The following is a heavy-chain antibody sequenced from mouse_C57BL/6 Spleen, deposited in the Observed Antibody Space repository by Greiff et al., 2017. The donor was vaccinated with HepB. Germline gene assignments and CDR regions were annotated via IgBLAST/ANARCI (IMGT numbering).Heavy chain of an antibody. Sequence: DVQLQESGGDLVKPGGSLKLSCAASGFTFSSYGMSWVRQTPDKRLEWVATISSGGSYTYYPDSVKGRFTISRDNAKNTLYLQMSSLKSEDTAMYYCARQNYDYDGFAYWGQGTLVTVSA. CDR2: ISSGGSYT. J-gene: IGHJ3*01. CDR1: GFTFSSYG. CDR3: ARQNYDYDGFAY. D-gene: IGHD2-4*01. V-gene: IGHV5-6*01.